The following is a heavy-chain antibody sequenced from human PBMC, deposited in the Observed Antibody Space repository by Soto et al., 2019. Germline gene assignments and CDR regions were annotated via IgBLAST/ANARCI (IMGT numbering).Heavy chain of an antibody. CDR2: IWSDASRE. J-gene: IGHJ6*02. D-gene: IGHD3-16*01. CDR3: AGEPKGGAYDMDV. CDR1: RLTFSTYD. V-gene: IGHV3-33*01. Sequence: QVQLVESGGGVVQPGTSLRLSCAASRLTFSTYDMRWVRQAPGKGLEWVALIWSDASREFYADSVKGRFSISRDNSKNTLFLQMNGLRAEDTAVYYCAGEPKGGAYDMDVWGQGTTVTVSS.